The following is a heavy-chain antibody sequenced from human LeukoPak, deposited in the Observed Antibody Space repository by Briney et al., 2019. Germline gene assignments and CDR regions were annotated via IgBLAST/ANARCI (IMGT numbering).Heavy chain of an antibody. D-gene: IGHD3-10*01. CDR3: ARSYYGYHGSGSYYSLDY. Sequence: SETLSHTCTVSGGSISGYYWSWIRQPPGKGLEWIGNIYYSGSINYNPSLKSRVTISVDTSKKQFSLKLSSVIAADTAVYYCARSYYGYHGSGSYYSLDYWGQGTLVTVSS. V-gene: IGHV4-59*01. CDR1: GGSISGYY. CDR2: IYYSGSI. J-gene: IGHJ4*02.